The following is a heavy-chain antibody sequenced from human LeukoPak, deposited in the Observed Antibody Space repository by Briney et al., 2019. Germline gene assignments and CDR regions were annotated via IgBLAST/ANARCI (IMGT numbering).Heavy chain of an antibody. J-gene: IGHJ4*02. V-gene: IGHV3-30*18. Sequence: GGSLRLSCAASGFTFSSYGMHWVRQAPGKGLEWVAVISYDGSNKYYADSVKGRFTTSRDNSKNTLYLQMNSLRAEDTAVYYCAKAPGPGVRGVLDYWGQGTLVTVSS. CDR2: ISYDGSNK. D-gene: IGHD3-10*01. CDR1: GFTFSSYG. CDR3: AKAPGPGVRGVLDY.